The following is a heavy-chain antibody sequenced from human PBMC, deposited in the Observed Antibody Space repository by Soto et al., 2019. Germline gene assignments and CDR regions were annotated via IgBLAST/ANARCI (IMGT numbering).Heavy chain of an antibody. J-gene: IGHJ5*02. CDR1: GGSIGGVGYS. V-gene: IGHV4-30-2*01. CDR2: MYHSGTF. Sequence: SETLSLTCAVSGGSIGGVGYSWSWIRQPPGGGLGGIGYMYHSGTFLKSPSLKTRLTMSLDMSKNQFSLTLNSMTAADTAVYYCARAQFYSGSRNYNNRRFDAWGQGIQVTVSS. CDR3: ARAQFYSGSRNYNNRRFDA. D-gene: IGHD3-10*01.